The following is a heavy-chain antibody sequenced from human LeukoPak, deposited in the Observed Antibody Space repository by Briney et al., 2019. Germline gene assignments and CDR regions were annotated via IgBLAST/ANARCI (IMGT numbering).Heavy chain of an antibody. CDR1: GFTFSSHS. Sequence: GGSLRLSWAASGFTFSSHSMNWVRQAPGKGLEWVSSISPSGNYIYYADSLEGRFTISRDNAKNSLYLQMNSLRAEDTAVYYCARDLSSSTSCYSYWGQGTLVTVSS. V-gene: IGHV3-21*01. CDR3: ARDLSSSTSCYSY. J-gene: IGHJ4*02. CDR2: ISPSGNYI. D-gene: IGHD2-2*01.